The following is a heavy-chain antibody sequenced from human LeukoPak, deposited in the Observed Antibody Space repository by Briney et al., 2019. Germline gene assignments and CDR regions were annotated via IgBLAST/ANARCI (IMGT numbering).Heavy chain of an antibody. CDR1: GFIFTGYW. CDR2: IKQDGSER. CDR3: ARDLMGIAYRGAFYY. Sequence: GGSLRLSCAASGFIFTGYWMTWVRQAPGKGLEWVANIKQDGSERYYVDSVKGRFTISRDNAKNSLYLQMNSLRAEDTAVYYCARDLMGIAYRGAFYYWGQGTLVTVSS. V-gene: IGHV3-7*03. D-gene: IGHD6-13*01. J-gene: IGHJ4*02.